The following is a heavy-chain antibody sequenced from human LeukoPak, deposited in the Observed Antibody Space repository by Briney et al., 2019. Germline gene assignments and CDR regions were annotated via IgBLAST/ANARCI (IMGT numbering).Heavy chain of an antibody. Sequence: ASVKVSCKASGYTLTIYYMHWVRQAPGQGLEWMGIINPSGGSTNYAQKFQGRVTLTRDTSTSTVYMELSSLTSEDTAVYYCARGGGGDRLDYWGQRTLVTVSS. J-gene: IGHJ4*02. D-gene: IGHD3-3*01. V-gene: IGHV1-46*01. CDR1: GYTLTIYY. CDR3: ARGGGGDRLDY. CDR2: INPSGGST.